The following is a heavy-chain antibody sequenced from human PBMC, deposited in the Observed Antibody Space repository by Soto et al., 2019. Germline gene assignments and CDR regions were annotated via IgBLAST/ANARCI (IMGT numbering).Heavy chain of an antibody. D-gene: IGHD1-26*01. CDR1: GYTFTNYG. CDR2: ISAYNGNI. CDR3: VRDALSYSGGYNSVY. J-gene: IGHJ4*02. Sequence: QVQLVQSGAEVKKPGASVKVSCKTSGYTFTNYGISWVRQAPGQGLEWIGWISAYNGNINYVQKFHGRLTMTTDTSTNTAYMELSSLRSDDTAMYYCVRDALSYSGGYNSVYWGQGTLVTVSS. V-gene: IGHV1-18*01.